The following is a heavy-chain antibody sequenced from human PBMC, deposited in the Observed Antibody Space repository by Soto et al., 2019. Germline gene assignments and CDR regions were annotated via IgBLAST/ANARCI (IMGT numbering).Heavy chain of an antibody. CDR3: ARGRYSSSWYRVNYYYYYGMDV. CDR2: INHSGST. J-gene: IGHJ6*02. D-gene: IGHD6-13*01. Sequence: SETLSLTCAVYGGSFSGYYWSWISQPPGKGLEWIGEINHSGSTNYNPSLKSRVTISVDTSKNQFSLKLSSVTAADTAVYYCARGRYSSSWYRVNYYYYYGMDVWGQGTTVTVSS. CDR1: GGSFSGYY. V-gene: IGHV4-34*01.